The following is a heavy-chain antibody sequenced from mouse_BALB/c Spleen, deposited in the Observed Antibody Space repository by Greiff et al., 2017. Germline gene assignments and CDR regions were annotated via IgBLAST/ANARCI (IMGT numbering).Heavy chain of an antibody. V-gene: IGHV3-2*02. CDR1: GYSITSDYA. Sequence: DVKLQESGPGLVKPSQSLSLTCTVTGYSITSDYAWNWIRQFPGNKLEWMGYISYSGSPSPNPPLKSRIPITRDTSKNQFFLQLNSVTTEDPAPYYCARSLYYDYDEGVFDYWGQGTTLTVSS. J-gene: IGHJ2*01. D-gene: IGHD2-4*01. CDR2: ISYSGSP. CDR3: ARSLYYDYDEGVFDY.